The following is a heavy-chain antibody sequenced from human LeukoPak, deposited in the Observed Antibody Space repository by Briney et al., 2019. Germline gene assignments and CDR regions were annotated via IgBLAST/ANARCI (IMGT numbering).Heavy chain of an antibody. CDR2: INSDGSGT. J-gene: IGHJ4*02. CDR1: GFTFSNYW. CDR3: ARDAFVGSPFDC. D-gene: IGHD3-3*02. Sequence: GGALRLSCAASGFTFSNYWMHWGRQAPGKGLVWVSRINSDGSGTRYADSVNGRFTISRDNAKNTLYLQMNSLRVEDTAVYYCARDAFVGSPFDCWGQGTLVTVSS. V-gene: IGHV3-74*01.